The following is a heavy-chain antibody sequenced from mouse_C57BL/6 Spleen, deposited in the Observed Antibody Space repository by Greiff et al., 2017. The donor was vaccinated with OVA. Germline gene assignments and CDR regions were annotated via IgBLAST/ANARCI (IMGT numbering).Heavy chain of an antibody. V-gene: IGHV1-55*01. CDR2: IYPGSGST. J-gene: IGHJ4*01. Sequence: QVQLQQPGAELVKPGASVKMSCKASGYTFTSYWITWVKQRPGQGLEWIGDIYPGSGSTNYNEKFKSKATLTVDTSSSTAYMQLSSLTSEDSAVYYCARQDYDYDGVIAKDYWGHGTSVTVSS. D-gene: IGHD2-4*01. CDR1: GYTFTSYW. CDR3: ARQDYDYDGVIAKDY.